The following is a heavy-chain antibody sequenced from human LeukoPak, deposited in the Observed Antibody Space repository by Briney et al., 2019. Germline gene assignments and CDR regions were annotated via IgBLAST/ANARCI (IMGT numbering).Heavy chain of an antibody. CDR1: GFTFSSYS. Sequence: GGSLRLSCAASGFTFSSYSLNWVRQAPGKGLEWASSISSSSSYIYYADSVKGRFTISRDNAKNSLYLQMNSLRAEDTAVYYCARDDSSRKTHLNYYYYGMDVWGQGTTVTVSS. D-gene: IGHD1-14*01. J-gene: IGHJ6*02. V-gene: IGHV3-21*01. CDR3: ARDDSSRKTHLNYYYYGMDV. CDR2: ISSSSSYI.